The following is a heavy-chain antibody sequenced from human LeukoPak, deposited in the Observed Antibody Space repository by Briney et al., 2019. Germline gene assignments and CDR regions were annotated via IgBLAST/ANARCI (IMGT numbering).Heavy chain of an antibody. CDR1: GYTCTTYY. V-gene: IGHV1-46*01. J-gene: IGHJ4*02. CDR2: INPSDGST. CDR3: ARHSLPGTTPFDL. Sequence: ASVKVSCKASGYTCTTYYMRWVRQAPGQGPEWVGVINPSDGSTSYAQKFQGRVTMTRDTSTSTVYMDLSSLRSDDTAVYSCARHSLPGTTPFDLWGQGTLVTVSS. D-gene: IGHD1-1*01.